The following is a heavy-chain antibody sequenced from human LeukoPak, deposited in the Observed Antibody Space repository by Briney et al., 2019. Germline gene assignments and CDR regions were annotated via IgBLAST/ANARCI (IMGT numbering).Heavy chain of an antibody. CDR1: GGSFSGYY. V-gene: IGHV4-34*01. Sequence: SEILSLTCAVYGGSFSGYYWSWIRQPPGKGLEWIGEINHSGSTNYNPSLKSRVTISVDTSKNQFSLKLSSVTAADTAVYYCARGLKVGATWIYYYYGMDVWGQGTTVTVSS. CDR2: INHSGST. J-gene: IGHJ6*02. CDR3: ARGLKVGATWIYYYYGMDV. D-gene: IGHD1-26*01.